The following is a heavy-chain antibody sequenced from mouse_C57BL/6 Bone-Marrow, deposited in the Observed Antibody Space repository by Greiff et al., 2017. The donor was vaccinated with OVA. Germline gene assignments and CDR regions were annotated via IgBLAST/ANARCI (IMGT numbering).Heavy chain of an antibody. CDR3: ARRGYESSPHAMDY. V-gene: IGHV1-55*01. CDR2: FYPGSGST. J-gene: IGHJ4*01. D-gene: IGHD1-1*01. CDR1: GYTFTSYW. Sequence: QVQLQQPGAELVKPGASVKMSCKASGYTFTSYWITWVKQRPGQGLEWIGDFYPGSGSTNYNEKFKGKATLTVDTSSSTAYMQLRSLTSEDSAVDDCARRGYESSPHAMDYWGQGTSVTVSS.